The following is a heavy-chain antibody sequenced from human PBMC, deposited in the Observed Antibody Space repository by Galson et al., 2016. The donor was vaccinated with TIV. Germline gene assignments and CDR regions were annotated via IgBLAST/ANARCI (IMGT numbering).Heavy chain of an antibody. CDR2: IDPSGGST. Sequence: SVKVSCKASGYTFTSYYMHWVRQAPGQGLEWMGIIDPSGGSTSYAQKFQGRVTMTRDTSTSTAYMELRSLKSDDTAVYYCARSLIQGVVSQYHGMDVWGQGTTVTVSS. V-gene: IGHV1-46*01. J-gene: IGHJ6*02. CDR3: ARSLIQGVVSQYHGMDV. D-gene: IGHD2-21*01. CDR1: GYTFTSYY.